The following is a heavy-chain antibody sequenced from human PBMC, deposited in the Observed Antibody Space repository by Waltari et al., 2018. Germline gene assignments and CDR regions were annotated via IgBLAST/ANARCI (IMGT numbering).Heavy chain of an antibody. Sequence: QLQLQESGSGLVKPSQTLSLTCAVSGDSTSSGGYSWSWIRQPPGKGLEWIGYIYYSGNTYYKPSLKSRVTISLDRSKNQFSLRLNSVTAADTAVYYCARRMTTQLIGGFDPWGQGTLVTVSS. J-gene: IGHJ5*02. V-gene: IGHV4-30-2*01. CDR1: GDSTSSGGYS. D-gene: IGHD4-4*01. CDR3: ARRMTTQLIGGFDP. CDR2: IYYSGNT.